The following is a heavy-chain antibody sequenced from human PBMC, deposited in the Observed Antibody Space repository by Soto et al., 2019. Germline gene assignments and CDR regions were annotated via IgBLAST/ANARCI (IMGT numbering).Heavy chain of an antibody. Sequence: GGSLRLSCAASGFIFSSYSMNWVRQAPGKGLEWVSSISSSSSYIYYADSVKGRFTISRDNAKNSLYLQMNSLRAEDTAVYYCARDPRKYSSSWYYFDYWGQGTLVTVSS. CDR1: GFIFSSYS. CDR2: ISSSSSYI. J-gene: IGHJ4*02. D-gene: IGHD6-13*01. CDR3: ARDPRKYSSSWYYFDY. V-gene: IGHV3-21*01.